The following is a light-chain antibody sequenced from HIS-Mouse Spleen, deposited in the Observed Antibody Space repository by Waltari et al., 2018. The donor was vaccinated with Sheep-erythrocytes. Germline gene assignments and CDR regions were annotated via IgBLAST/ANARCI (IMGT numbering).Light chain of an antibody. CDR2: EGS. Sequence: QSALTQPASVSGSPGQSIPISCPGTSRGVGRYNLVSWYQQHPGKAPKLMIYEGSKRPSGVSNRFSGSKSGNTASLTISGLQAEDEADYYCCSYAGSSTPWVFGGGTKLTVL. CDR3: CSYAGSSTPWV. CDR1: SRGVGRYNL. V-gene: IGLV2-23*01. J-gene: IGLJ3*02.